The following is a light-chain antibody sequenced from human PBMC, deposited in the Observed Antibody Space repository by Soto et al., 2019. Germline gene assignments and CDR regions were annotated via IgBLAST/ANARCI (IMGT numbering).Light chain of an antibody. CDR3: QHYRSAPFT. CDR1: QSISGN. Sequence: EILMTQSPATVSVSPGERATLSCRANQSISGNLAWYQQKPGQAPRLLINRASTRAPGIPARFSGSASGTDFTLTISRLEPEDFAVYYCQHYRSAPFTFGPGTKVDIK. V-gene: IGKV3-15*01. J-gene: IGKJ3*01. CDR2: RAS.